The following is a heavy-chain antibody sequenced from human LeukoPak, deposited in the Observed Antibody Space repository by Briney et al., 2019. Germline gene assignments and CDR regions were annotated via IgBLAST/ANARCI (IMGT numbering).Heavy chain of an antibody. Sequence: PGGSLRLSCAASGFTFSKNWMHWVRQVPGKGQVWVSRINTDGSSTGYADSVKGRFTISRDNAKNTLYLQMSSLRAEDTAVYYCARENWYLDYWGQGTLVTVSS. CDR2: INTDGSST. CDR3: ARENWYLDY. CDR1: GFTFSKNW. J-gene: IGHJ4*02. V-gene: IGHV3-74*01. D-gene: IGHD1-1*01.